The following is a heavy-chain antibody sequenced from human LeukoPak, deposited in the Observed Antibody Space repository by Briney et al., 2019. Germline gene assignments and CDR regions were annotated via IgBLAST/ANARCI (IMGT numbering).Heavy chain of an antibody. J-gene: IGHJ4*02. D-gene: IGHD6-19*01. Sequence: SETLSLTCTVSGGSISSYYWSWIRQPPGKGLEWIGYIYYSGSTNYNPSLKSRVTISVDTSKNQFSLKLSSVTAADTAVYYCASIAVAGNVDYWGQGTLVTVSS. CDR3: ASIAVAGNVDY. CDR2: IYYSGST. CDR1: GGSISSYY. V-gene: IGHV4-59*01.